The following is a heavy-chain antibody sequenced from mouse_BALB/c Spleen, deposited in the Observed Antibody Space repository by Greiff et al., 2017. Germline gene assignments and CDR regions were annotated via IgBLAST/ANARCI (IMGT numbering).Heavy chain of an antibody. CDR2: IYPGSGNT. V-gene: IGHV1-63*01. CDR3: ARSIYYGSRYTRSYFDY. Sequence: VQLQQSGAELVRPGTSVKISCKASGYAFTNYWLGWVKQRPGHGLEWIGDIYPGSGNTYYNEKFKGKATLTADKSSSTAYMQLSSLTSEDSAVYFCARSIYYGSRYTRSYFDYWGQGTTLTVSS. J-gene: IGHJ2*01. D-gene: IGHD1-1*01. CDR1: GYAFTNYW.